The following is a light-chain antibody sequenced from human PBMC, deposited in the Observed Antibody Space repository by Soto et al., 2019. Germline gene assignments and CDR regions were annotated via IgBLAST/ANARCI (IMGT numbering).Light chain of an antibody. CDR1: QSISSW. J-gene: IGKJ1*01. CDR2: DAS. CDR3: QQYNSWWT. Sequence: DIQMTQSPSTLSASVGDRVTITCRASQSISSWLAWYQQKPGKAPKLLIYDASSLESGVPSRFSGSGSGTEFTLTISSLQPVDFATYYCQQYNSWWTFRQGTKVEIK. V-gene: IGKV1-5*01.